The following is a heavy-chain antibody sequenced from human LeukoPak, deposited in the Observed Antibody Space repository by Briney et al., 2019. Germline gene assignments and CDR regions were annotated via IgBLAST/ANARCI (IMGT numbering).Heavy chain of an antibody. J-gene: IGHJ4*02. CDR3: ARDWPSIFDY. CDR1: GFTFRNYQ. D-gene: IGHD6-6*01. Sequence: PGGSLRLSCAVSGFTFRNYQMTWVRQAPGKGLEWVAMIMQDGRGKYYVDSVEGRFTISRDNAKNSLYLQMNSLRAEDTAVYYCARDWPSIFDYWGQGTLVTVSS. CDR2: IMQDGRGK. V-gene: IGHV3-7*01.